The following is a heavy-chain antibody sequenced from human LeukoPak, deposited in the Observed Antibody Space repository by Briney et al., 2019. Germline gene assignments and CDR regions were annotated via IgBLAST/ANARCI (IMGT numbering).Heavy chain of an antibody. D-gene: IGHD6-13*01. Sequence: PSGTLSLTCAVSGGSISSSNWWSWVRQPPGKGLEWIGEIYHSGSTNYNPSHKSRVTISVDKSKNQFSLKLSSVTAADTAVYYCARDGGPGIAAAGGAFDIWGQGTMVTVSS. CDR1: GGSISSSNW. CDR2: IYHSGST. J-gene: IGHJ3*02. CDR3: ARDGGPGIAAAGGAFDI. V-gene: IGHV4-4*02.